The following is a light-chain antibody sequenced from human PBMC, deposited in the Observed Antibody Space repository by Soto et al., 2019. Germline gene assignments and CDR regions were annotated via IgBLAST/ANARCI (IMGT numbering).Light chain of an antibody. J-gene: IGKJ1*01. CDR1: QSVGSRY. CDR3: QQYGSSRT. V-gene: IGKV3-20*01. CDR2: ATT. Sequence: EMVLTQSPGTLSLSPGERATLSCRASQSVGSRYLAWYQQKPGQAPRLLFYATTTRATGIPDRFSGSGSGTDFTLTISRLEPEDFAVYYCQQYGSSRTFGQGTKVDIK.